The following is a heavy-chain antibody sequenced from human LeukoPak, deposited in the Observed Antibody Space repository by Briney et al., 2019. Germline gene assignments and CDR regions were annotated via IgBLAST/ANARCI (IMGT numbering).Heavy chain of an antibody. CDR2: IYHSGST. V-gene: IGHV4-4*02. CDR3: ARSIAAAGTSLFDY. CDR1: GGSISSSNW. J-gene: IGHJ4*02. Sequence: SETLSLTCAASGGSISSSNWWSWVRQPPGKGLEWIGEIYHSGSTNYNPSLKSRVTISVDKSKNQFSLKLSSVTAADTAVYYCARSIAAAGTSLFDYWGQGTLVTVSS. D-gene: IGHD6-13*01.